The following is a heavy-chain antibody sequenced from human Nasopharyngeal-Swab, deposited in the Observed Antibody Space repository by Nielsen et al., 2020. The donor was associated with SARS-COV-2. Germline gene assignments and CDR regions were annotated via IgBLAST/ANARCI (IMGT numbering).Heavy chain of an antibody. Sequence: GESLKISCMASGYSFVNHWIGWVRQKPGKGLEGMGMVYPGNAEVAYSPSFQGQVTISADKSINTAFLQWSSLRASDTAIYFCARRAARDGYNYEVDPWGQGTLVTVSS. CDR3: ARRAARDGYNYEVDP. V-gene: IGHV5-51*01. D-gene: IGHD5-24*01. J-gene: IGHJ5*02. CDR1: GYSFVNHW. CDR2: VYPGNAEV.